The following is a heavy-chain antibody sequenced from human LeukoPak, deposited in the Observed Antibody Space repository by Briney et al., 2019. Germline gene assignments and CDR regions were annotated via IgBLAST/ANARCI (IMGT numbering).Heavy chain of an antibody. D-gene: IGHD6-19*01. V-gene: IGHV3-66*01. Sequence: QSGGSLRLSCAASGFTVSSNYMSWVRQAPGKGLEWVSVIYSGGSTYYADSVKGRFTISRDNSKNSLYLQMNSLRAEDTAVYYCARDGMAQWDYWGQGTLVTVSS. CDR2: IYSGGST. CDR1: GFTVSSNY. J-gene: IGHJ4*02. CDR3: ARDGMAQWDY.